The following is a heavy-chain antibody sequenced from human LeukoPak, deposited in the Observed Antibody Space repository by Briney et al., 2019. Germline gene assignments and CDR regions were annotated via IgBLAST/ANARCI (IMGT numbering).Heavy chain of an antibody. J-gene: IGHJ4*02. CDR1: GFTFSSYA. CDR3: ASRKLGNDY. Sequence: LRLSCAASGFTFSSYAMHWVRQAPGKGLEWIGTMYNSGSTDYNPSLESRVTISVDTSKNQFSLKLSSVTAADTAVYYCASRKLGNDYWGQGTLVTVSS. CDR2: MYNSGST. D-gene: IGHD7-27*01. V-gene: IGHV4-59*01.